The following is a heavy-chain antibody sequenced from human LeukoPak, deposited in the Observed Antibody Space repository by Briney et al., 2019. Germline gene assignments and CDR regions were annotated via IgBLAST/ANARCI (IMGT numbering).Heavy chain of an antibody. CDR1: GYRFTSFW. D-gene: IGHD6-13*01. J-gene: IGHJ4*02. CDR3: ARRDSSSKHFDY. V-gene: IGHV5-51*01. CDR2: IYPGDSDT. Sequence: PGESLKTSCKGSGYRFTSFWIGWVRPIPGEGLEWMWIIYPGDSDTRHSPAYQGQVTISADKSISTAYLQWSSLKASDTAMYYCARRDSSSKHFDYWGQGTLVTVSS.